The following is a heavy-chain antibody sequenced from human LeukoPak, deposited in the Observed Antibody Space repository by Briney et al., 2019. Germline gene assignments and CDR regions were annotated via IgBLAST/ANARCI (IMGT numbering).Heavy chain of an antibody. D-gene: IGHD5-24*01. CDR3: ANVGDGYSDAFYI. CDR2: IKQDGNEK. J-gene: IGHJ3*02. V-gene: IGHV3-7*01. CDR1: GFTFSRYC. Sequence: GGSLRVSCAASGFTFSRYCMIWVRQAPGKGLEFVACIKQDGNEKYYVGSVKGRFTVSRDTATNSLHLQMNSLRVEDTAMYYCANVGDGYSDAFYIWGQGTMVTVSS.